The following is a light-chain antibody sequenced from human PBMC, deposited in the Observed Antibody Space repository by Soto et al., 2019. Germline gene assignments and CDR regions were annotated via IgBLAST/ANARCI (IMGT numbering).Light chain of an antibody. Sequence: QSVLTQPPSVSAAPGQKVTISCSGSSSNIGSNYVSWYQHLPGTAPKLLIHDNDQRPSGIPDRFSASKSGTSATLGITGLQTGDEADYFCGTWDNSLSTPVFGGGTQLTVL. J-gene: IGLJ7*01. V-gene: IGLV1-51*01. CDR2: DND. CDR1: SSNIGSNY. CDR3: GTWDNSLSTPV.